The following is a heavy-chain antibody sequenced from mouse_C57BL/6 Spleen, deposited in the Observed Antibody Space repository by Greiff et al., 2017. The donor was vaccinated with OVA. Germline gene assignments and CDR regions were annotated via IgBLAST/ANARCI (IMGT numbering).Heavy chain of an antibody. V-gene: IGHV1-52*01. CDR3: GRSVGYVDY. J-gene: IGHJ2*01. CDR2: IDPSDSET. Sequence: QVQLQQPGAELVRPGSSVKLSCKASGYTFTSYWMHWVKQRPIQGLEWIGNIDPSDSETNYNQKFKDKATLTVDKSSSTAYMQRSSLTSEDSAVFYCGRSVGYVDYWGQGTTLTVSS. CDR1: GYTFTSYW.